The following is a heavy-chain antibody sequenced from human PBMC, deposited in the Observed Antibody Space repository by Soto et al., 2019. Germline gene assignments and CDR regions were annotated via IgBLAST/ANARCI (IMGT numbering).Heavy chain of an antibody. CDR2: ISAFNGDT. CDR1: GYTFTSYG. CDR3: TREAGWKRMVPYD. Sequence: QVQLVQSGAEVKKPGASVNVSCKAFGYTFTSYGFSWVRQVPGQGLEWLGWISAFNGDTQYAQTMKGRLTVTTDTSTTTGQVQLRSLTPADTAVYYCTREAGWKRMVPYDWGQGTLVSVS. J-gene: IGHJ4*02. V-gene: IGHV1-18*04. D-gene: IGHD1-1*01.